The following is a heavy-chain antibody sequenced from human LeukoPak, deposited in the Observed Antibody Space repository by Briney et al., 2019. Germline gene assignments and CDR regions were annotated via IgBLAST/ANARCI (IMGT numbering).Heavy chain of an antibody. J-gene: IGHJ4*02. D-gene: IGHD2-2*01. V-gene: IGHV3-21*01. CDR1: GFAFSTYS. CDR3: ANHLACGSTSCPPFDY. CDR2: ISNSGSYI. Sequence: GGSLRLSCAASGFAFSTYSMNWVRQAPGKGLEWVSSISNSGSYIYYADSVKGRFTISRDNAKNSLYLQMNSLRAEDTAVYYCANHLACGSTSCPPFDYWGQGTLVTVSS.